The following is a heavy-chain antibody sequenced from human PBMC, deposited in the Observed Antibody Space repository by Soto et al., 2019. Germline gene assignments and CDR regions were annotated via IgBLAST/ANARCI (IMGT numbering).Heavy chain of an antibody. CDR1: GFTFRSYP. D-gene: IGHD2-2*01. V-gene: IGHV3-23*01. CDR3: AKGHVVAQANPFDF. CDR2: ISGTGGST. Sequence: VGSLRLSCAASGFTFRSYPMSWVRQAPGKGLEWISAISGTGGSTYYADSVKGRFTISRDNSKNTVYLQMNSLRAEDTAVYFCAKGHVVAQANPFDFWGQGTLVTVSS. J-gene: IGHJ4*02.